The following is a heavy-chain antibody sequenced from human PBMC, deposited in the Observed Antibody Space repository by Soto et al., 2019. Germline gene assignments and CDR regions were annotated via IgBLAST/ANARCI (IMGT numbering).Heavy chain of an antibody. D-gene: IGHD1-26*01. CDR1: GETLSNLS. CDR3: ATDYRGSYYFDY. Sequence: VSVKISRAFSGETLSNLSVDGVRKAPGKGREWMGGFDPEDGETIYAQKFQGRVTMTEDTSTDTAYMELSSLRSEDTAVYYCATDYRGSYYFDYWGQGTLVTVSS. V-gene: IGHV1-24*01. J-gene: IGHJ4*02. CDR2: FDPEDGET.